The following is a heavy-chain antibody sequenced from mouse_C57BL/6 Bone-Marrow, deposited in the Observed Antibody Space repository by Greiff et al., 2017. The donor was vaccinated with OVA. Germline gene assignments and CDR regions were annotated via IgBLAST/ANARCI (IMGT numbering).Heavy chain of an antibody. CDR1: GFTFSSYG. J-gene: IGHJ3*01. CDR2: ISSGGSYT. CDR3: ARFPRSYGSSYPFAY. V-gene: IGHV5-6*01. Sequence: EVMLVESGGDLVKPGGSLKLSCAASGFTFSSYGMSWVRQTPDKRLEWVATISSGGSYTYYPDSVKGRFTISRDNAKNTLYLQMSSLKSEDTAMYYCARFPRSYGSSYPFAYWGQGTLVTVSA. D-gene: IGHD1-1*01.